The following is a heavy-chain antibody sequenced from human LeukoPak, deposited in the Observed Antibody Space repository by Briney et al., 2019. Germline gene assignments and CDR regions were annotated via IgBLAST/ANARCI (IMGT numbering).Heavy chain of an antibody. CDR3: AKLRDAVADFDY. CDR1: GFTFSDHY. CDR2: SRNKANSYTT. Sequence: PGGSLRLSCAASGFTFSDHYMDWVRQAPGKGLEWVGRSRNKANSYTTAYAASVEGRFTISRDDSKNSLYLQMNSLKTEDTAVYYCAKLRDAVADFDYWGQGTLVTVSS. J-gene: IGHJ4*02. V-gene: IGHV3-72*01.